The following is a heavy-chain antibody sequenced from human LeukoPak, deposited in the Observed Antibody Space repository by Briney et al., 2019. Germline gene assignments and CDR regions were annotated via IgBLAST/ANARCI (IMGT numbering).Heavy chain of an antibody. D-gene: IGHD5-24*01. CDR3: ASSELQFDYCDY. CDR2: INPSGGST. CDR1: GYTFTSYY. Sequence: ASVKVSCKASGYTFTSYYMHWVRQAPGQGLEWMGIINPSGGSTSYAQKFQGRVTMTRDTSTSTVYMELSSLRSEDTAVYYCASSELQFDYCDYWGQGTLVTVSS. J-gene: IGHJ4*02. V-gene: IGHV1-46*01.